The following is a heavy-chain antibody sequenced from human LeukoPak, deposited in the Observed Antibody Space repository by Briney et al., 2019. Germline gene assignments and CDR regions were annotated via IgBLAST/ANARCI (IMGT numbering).Heavy chain of an antibody. V-gene: IGHV3-48*03. Sequence: PVGSLRLSCAASGFTFSSYEMNWVRQAPGKGLEWVSYISSSGSTIYYADSVKGRFTISRDNAKNSLYLQMNSLRAEDTAVYYCARDLYDYVWGSYVFDYWGQGTLVTVSS. CDR3: ARDLYDYVWGSYVFDY. CDR2: ISSSGSTI. CDR1: GFTFSSYE. D-gene: IGHD3-16*01. J-gene: IGHJ4*02.